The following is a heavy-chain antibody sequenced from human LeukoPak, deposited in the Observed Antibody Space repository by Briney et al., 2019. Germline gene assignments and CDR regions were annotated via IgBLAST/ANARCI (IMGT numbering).Heavy chain of an antibody. CDR1: GFTFSDYY. J-gene: IGHJ5*02. V-gene: IGHV3-11*05. Sequence: PGGSLRHSCAASGFTFSDYYMSWIRQAPGKGLEWVSYISSSSSYTNYADSVKGRFTISRDNAKNSLYLQMNSLGAEDTAVYYCARVSGIAAAGPINWFDPWGQGTLVTVSS. CDR2: ISSSSSYT. D-gene: IGHD6-13*01. CDR3: ARVSGIAAAGPINWFDP.